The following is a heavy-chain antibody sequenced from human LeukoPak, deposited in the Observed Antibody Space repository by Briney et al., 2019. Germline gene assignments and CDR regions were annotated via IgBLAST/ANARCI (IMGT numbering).Heavy chain of an antibody. CDR2: VYDSGST. J-gene: IGHJ5*02. CDR3: ARLSGKWT. Sequence: TLSLXCNVSGGSISGHYWSWIRQPPGKRLEWIGYVYDSGSTNYNPSLSSRVTISLDTSKNQFSLKLTSVTAADTAVYYCARLSGKWTWGQGTLVTVSS. V-gene: IGHV4-59*11. D-gene: IGHD1-26*01. CDR1: GGSISGHY.